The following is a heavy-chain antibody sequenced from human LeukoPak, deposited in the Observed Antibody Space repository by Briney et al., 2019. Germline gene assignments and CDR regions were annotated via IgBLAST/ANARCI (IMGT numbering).Heavy chain of an antibody. D-gene: IGHD6-13*01. CDR1: GFTFSSYG. CDR2: IWYDGSNK. CDR3: ARDWGTAAARTSLFDY. Sequence: GGSLRLSCAASGFTFSSYGMHWVRQAPGKGLEWVAVIWYDGSNKYYADSVKGRFTISRDNARNSLYLQMNSLRAEDTAVYYCARDWGTAAARTSLFDYWGQGTLVTVSS. J-gene: IGHJ4*02. V-gene: IGHV3-33*01.